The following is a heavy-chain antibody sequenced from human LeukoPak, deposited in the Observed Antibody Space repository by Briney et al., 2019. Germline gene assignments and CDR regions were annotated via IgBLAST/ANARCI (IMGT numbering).Heavy chain of an antibody. D-gene: IGHD1-26*01. Sequence: SETLSLTCTVSGGSISSGSYYWSWIRQPAGKGLEWIGRIYTSGSTNYNPSLKSRVTISVDTSKNQFSLKLSSVTAADTAVYYCARDSKWELLPLWGQGTLVTVSS. CDR1: GGSISSGSYY. V-gene: IGHV4-61*02. CDR3: ARDSKWELLPL. J-gene: IGHJ4*02. CDR2: IYTSGST.